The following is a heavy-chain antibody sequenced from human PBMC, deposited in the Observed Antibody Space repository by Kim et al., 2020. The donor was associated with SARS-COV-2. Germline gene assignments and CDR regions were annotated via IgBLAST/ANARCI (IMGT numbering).Heavy chain of an antibody. Sequence: SVKVSCKASGGTFSSSSFSWMRQAPGQGLEWMGGITPIFGTIKYAQKFQGRVTITADEPTNTVYMDLRRLRSEDTAVYYCARVGEGGYAYWYFDLWGRGTQVIVSS. CDR2: ITPIFGTI. V-gene: IGHV1-69*13. J-gene: IGHJ2*01. CDR1: GGTFSSSS. D-gene: IGHD3-16*01. CDR3: ARVGEGGYAYWYFDL.